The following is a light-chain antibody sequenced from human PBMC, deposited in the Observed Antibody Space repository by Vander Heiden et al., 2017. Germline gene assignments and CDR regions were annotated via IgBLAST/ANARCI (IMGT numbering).Light chain of an antibody. Sequence: DIVMTQSPDSLAVSLGERATINCKSSQSVLYSSNNKNYLAWYQQKPGQPPKLLIYWASTREYGVPDRFSGSGSGKDFTLTSSSLQDEDVAVYYWQQDYSTLTFGQGTKVEIK. V-gene: IGKV4-1*01. CDR1: QSVLYSSNNKNY. CDR3: QQDYSTLT. J-gene: IGKJ1*01. CDR2: WAS.